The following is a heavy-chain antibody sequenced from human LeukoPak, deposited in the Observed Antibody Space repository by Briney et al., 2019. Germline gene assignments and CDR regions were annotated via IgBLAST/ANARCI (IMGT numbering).Heavy chain of an antibody. CDR3: AKDLVATIRGWFDP. CDR1: GFTLDDYA. J-gene: IGHJ5*02. D-gene: IGHD5-12*01. Sequence: GGSLRLSCAASGFTLDDYAMHWVRQAPGKGLEWVSGISWNSGSIGYADSVKGRFTISRDNAKNSLYLQMNSLRAEDTALYYCAKDLVATIRGWFDPWGQGTLVTVSS. CDR2: ISWNSGSI. V-gene: IGHV3-9*01.